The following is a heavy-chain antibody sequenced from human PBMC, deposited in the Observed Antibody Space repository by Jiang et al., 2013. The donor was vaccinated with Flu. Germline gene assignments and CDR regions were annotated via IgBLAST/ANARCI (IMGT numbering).Heavy chain of an antibody. J-gene: IGHJ5*02. Sequence: EWLGRIDPSDSYSDYSPSFQGHVNISADRSSSTVYLQWSSLRASDTAMYYCARHNGASAHQRSLPGNNWFDPWGQGTLVTVSS. CDR3: ARHNGASAHQRSLPGNNWFDP. D-gene: IGHD1-14*01. CDR2: IDPSDSYS. V-gene: IGHV5-10-1*01.